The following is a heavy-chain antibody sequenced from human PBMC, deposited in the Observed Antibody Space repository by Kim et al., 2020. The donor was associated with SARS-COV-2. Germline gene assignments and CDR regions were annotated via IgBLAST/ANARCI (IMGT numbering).Heavy chain of an antibody. J-gene: IGHJ4*02. D-gene: IGHD5-18*01. CDR3: AKEGPGYSPPNRNYFDY. V-gene: IGHV3-33*06. Sequence: GGSLRLSCAASGFTFSSYGMHWVRQAPGKGLEWVAVIWYDGSNKYYADSVKGRFTISRDNSKNTLYLQMNSLRAEDTAVYYCAKEGPGYSPPNRNYFDYWGQGTLVTVSS. CDR2: IWYDGSNK. CDR1: GFTFSSYG.